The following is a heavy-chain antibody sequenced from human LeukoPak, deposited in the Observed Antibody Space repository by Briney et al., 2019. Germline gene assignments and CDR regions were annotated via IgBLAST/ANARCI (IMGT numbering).Heavy chain of an antibody. J-gene: IGHJ4*02. V-gene: IGHV3-23*01. CDR2: ISGSGGST. Sequence: PGGSLRLSCAASGFTFSSYAMSWVRQAPGKGLEWVSAISGSGGSTYYADSVKGRFTISRDNSQSTLYLKMNSLGAEDTAVYYCARESPFFDYWGQGTLVTASS. CDR1: GFTFSSYA. CDR3: ARESPFFDY.